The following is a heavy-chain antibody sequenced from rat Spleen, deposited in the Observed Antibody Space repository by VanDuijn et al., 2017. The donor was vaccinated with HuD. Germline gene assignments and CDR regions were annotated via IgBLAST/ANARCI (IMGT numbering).Heavy chain of an antibody. D-gene: IGHD1-6*01. Sequence: EVQLVESGGGLVQPGRSLKLSCAASGFTFSDYNMAWVRQSPKKGLEWVATLIYDGSRTFYRDSVKGRCTISRDNAKSTLYLQMDSLRSEDTATYYCATGPRILRLDWFAYWGQGVMVTVSS. CDR1: GFTFSDYN. J-gene: IGHJ2*01. V-gene: IGHV5S10*01. CDR3: ATGPRILRLDWFAY. CDR2: LIYDGSRT.